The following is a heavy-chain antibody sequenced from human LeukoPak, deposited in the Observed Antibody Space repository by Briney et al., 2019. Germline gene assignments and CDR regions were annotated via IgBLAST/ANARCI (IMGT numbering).Heavy chain of an antibody. CDR2: ISGSGGST. CDR3: AKALGDYVWGSYRYSDY. D-gene: IGHD3-16*02. Sequence: GGSLRLSCAASGLTFSNYAMSWVRQAPGKGLEWAPAISGSGGSTYYADSVKGRFTISRDNSKNTLYLQMNSLRAEDTAVYYCAKALGDYVWGSYRYSDYWGQGTLVTVSS. V-gene: IGHV3-23*01. CDR1: GLTFSNYA. J-gene: IGHJ4*02.